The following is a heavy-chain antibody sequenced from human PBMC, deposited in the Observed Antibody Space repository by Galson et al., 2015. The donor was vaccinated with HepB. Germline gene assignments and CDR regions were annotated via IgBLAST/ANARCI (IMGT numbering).Heavy chain of an antibody. J-gene: IGHJ4*02. CDR2: INQHGSEK. V-gene: IGHV3-7*01. D-gene: IGHD6-6*01. Sequence: SLRLSCAASGFTFSSYWMSWVRQAPGKGLEWVANINQHGSEKYYVDSVKGRFTISGDNAKNSLYLQMNSLRAEDTAVYYRARSLWGYSSSSPYDYWGQGTPVTVSS. CDR1: GFTFSSYW. CDR3: ARSLWGYSSSSPYDY.